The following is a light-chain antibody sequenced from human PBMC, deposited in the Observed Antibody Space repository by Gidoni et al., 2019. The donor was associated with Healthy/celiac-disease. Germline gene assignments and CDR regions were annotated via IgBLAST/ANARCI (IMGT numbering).Light chain of an antibody. J-gene: IGKJ1*01. V-gene: IGKV3-20*01. Sequence: EIVLTQSPGTLSLSPGERATLSCRASQSVSSSYLAWYQQQPGQAPRLLIDGASSRATGIPDRFSGSGSGTDFTLTISRLEPEVFAVYYCQQYGSSPGTFGQGTQVEIK. CDR3: QQYGSSPGT. CDR2: GAS. CDR1: QSVSSSY.